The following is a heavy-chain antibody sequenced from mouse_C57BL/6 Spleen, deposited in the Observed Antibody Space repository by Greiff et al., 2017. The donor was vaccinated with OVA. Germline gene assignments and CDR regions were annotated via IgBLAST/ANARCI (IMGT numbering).Heavy chain of an antibody. CDR3: TRKRYSNYDYAMDY. D-gene: IGHD2-5*01. J-gene: IGHJ4*01. CDR2: IDPETGGT. Sequence: VKLQESGAELVRPGASVTLSCKASGYTFTDYEMHWVKQTPVHGLEWIGAIDPETGGTAYNQKFKGKAILTADKSSSTAYMELRSLTSEDSAVYYCTRKRYSNYDYAMDYWGQGTSVTVSS. V-gene: IGHV1-15*01. CDR1: GYTFTDYE.